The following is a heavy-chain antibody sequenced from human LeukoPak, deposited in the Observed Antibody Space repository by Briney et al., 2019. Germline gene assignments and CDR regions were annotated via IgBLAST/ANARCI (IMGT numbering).Heavy chain of an antibody. CDR2: IYYSGST. CDR3: ARRYYYDSSGYFYYFDY. J-gene: IGHJ4*02. Sequence: SETLSLTCAVYGGSFSGYYWSWIRQPPGKGLEWIGYIYYSGSTNYNPSLKSRVTISVDTSKNQFSLKLSSVTAADTAVYYCARRYYYDSSGYFYYFDYWGQGTLVTVSS. D-gene: IGHD3-22*01. V-gene: IGHV4-59*12. CDR1: GGSFSGYY.